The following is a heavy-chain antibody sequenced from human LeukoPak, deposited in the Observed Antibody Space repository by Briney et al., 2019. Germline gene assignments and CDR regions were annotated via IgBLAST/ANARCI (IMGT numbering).Heavy chain of an antibody. V-gene: IGHV1-18*01. CDR2: INAYNGNT. J-gene: IGHJ4*02. CDR3: ARAVYEVVITDFDY. D-gene: IGHD3-22*01. Sequence: ASVKVSCKASGGTFSSYAISWVRQAPGQGLEWMGWINAYNGNTNYAQKLQGRVTMTTDTSTSTAYMELRSLRSDDTAVYYCARAVYEVVITDFDYWGQGTLVTVSS. CDR1: GGTFSSYA.